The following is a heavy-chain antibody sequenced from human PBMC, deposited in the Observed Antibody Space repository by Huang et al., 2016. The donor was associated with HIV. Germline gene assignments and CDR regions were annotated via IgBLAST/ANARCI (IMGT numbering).Heavy chain of an antibody. CDR2: IYIRGQI. CDR3: ARERGGNYYDSSGYDSFPAFDI. V-gene: IGHV4-61*09. D-gene: IGHD3-22*01. CDR1: GGSITTGTYY. J-gene: IGHJ3*02. Sequence: QVQLQESGPGLVKPSQILSLTCTVSGGSITTGTYYWCWIRQPAGKGLEWIGHIYIRGQINYNPSRESRITMSLDTAKNQFSLKLGSVTAADTAVYFCARERGGNYYDSSGYDSFPAFDIWGRGTVVTVSS.